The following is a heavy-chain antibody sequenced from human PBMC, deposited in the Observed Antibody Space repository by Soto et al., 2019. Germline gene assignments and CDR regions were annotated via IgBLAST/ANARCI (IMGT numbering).Heavy chain of an antibody. CDR2: FYYTGST. CDR3: ARQVVDGTVAGTGSFDY. J-gene: IGHJ4*02. D-gene: IGHD6-19*01. CDR1: GGSISSTSYY. V-gene: IGHV4-39*01. Sequence: QLQLQESGPGLVKPSETLSLTCTVSGGSISSTSYYWVWIRQPPGKGLEWIGTFYYTGSTYSNPSLRSRVTISVDTSENQFSLKLYSVTATDTAVYYCARQVVDGTVAGTGSFDYWGQGTLVTVSS.